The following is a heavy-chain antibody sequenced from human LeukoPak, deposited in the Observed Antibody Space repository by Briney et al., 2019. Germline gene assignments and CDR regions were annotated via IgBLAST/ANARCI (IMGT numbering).Heavy chain of an antibody. J-gene: IGHJ4*01. D-gene: IGHD2-21*01. CDR1: GFTVSSNY. CDR2: IYSGGGT. V-gene: IGHV3-53*01. CDR3: ARLWSWRGRYFDY. Sequence: GGSLRLSCAVSGFTVSSNYMSGVRQAPGKGREWVSVIYSGGGTYYADSVQGRFTISRDNTKNMLYLQMNSLRAEATAVYYCARLWSWRGRYFDYWGQGTLVTVSS.